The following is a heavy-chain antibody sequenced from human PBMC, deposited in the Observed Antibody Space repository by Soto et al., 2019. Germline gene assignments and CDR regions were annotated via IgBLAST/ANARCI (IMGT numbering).Heavy chain of an antibody. V-gene: IGHV4-30-2*01. D-gene: IGHD3-3*01. J-gene: IGHJ5*02. CDR2: IYHSGST. CDR3: ARGQEDDFWSGYYGGHWFDP. Sequence: PSETLSLTCAVSGGSISIGGYSWRWMRQPPGKGLEWIGYIYHSGSTYYNPSLKSRVTISVDRSKNQFSLKLSSVTAADTAVYYCARGQEDDFWSGYYGGHWFDPWGQGTLVTVSS. CDR1: GGSISIGGYS.